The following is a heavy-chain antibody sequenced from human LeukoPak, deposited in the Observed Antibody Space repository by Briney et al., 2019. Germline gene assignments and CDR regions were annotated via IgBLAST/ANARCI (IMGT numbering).Heavy chain of an antibody. CDR1: GFTFSSYW. D-gene: IGHD3-22*01. CDR2: ISSSSSYI. J-gene: IGHJ4*02. Sequence: PGGSLRLSCAASGFTFSSYWMSWVRQAPGKGLEWVSSISSSSSYIYYADSVKGRFTISRDNAKNSLYLQMNSLRAEDTAVYYCARDPPTLHYYDSSGYMIDYWGQGTLVTVSS. CDR3: ARDPPTLHYYDSSGYMIDY. V-gene: IGHV3-21*01.